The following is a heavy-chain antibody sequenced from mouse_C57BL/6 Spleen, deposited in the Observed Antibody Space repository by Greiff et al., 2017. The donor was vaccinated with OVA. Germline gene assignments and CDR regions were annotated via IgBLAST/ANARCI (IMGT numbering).Heavy chain of an antibody. V-gene: IGHV3-6*01. D-gene: IGHD3-3*01. CDR3: ARGGGPLYFDY. J-gene: IGHJ2*01. CDR2: ISYDGSN. Sequence: ESGPGLVKPSQSLSLTCSVPGYSITSGYYWNWIRQFPGNKLEWMGYISYDGSNNYNPSLKNRISITRDTSKNQFFLKLNSVTTEDTATYYCARGGGPLYFDYWGQGTTLTVSS. CDR1: GYSITSGYY.